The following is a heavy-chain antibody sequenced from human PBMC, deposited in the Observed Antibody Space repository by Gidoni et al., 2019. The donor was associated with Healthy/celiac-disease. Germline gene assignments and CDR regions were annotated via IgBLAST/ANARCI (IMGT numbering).Heavy chain of an antibody. Sequence: QLQLQESGPGLVKPSETLSLTCSVSGGSISSSSYYWGWIRQPPGKWLELIGSIYYSGSTYYNPSLKSRVTISVDTSKNQFSLKLSSVTAADTAVYYCASYNYGPSNFDYWGQGTLVTVSS. CDR1: GGSISSSSYY. CDR2: IYYSGST. D-gene: IGHD5-18*01. V-gene: IGHV4-39*01. CDR3: ASYNYGPSNFDY. J-gene: IGHJ4*02.